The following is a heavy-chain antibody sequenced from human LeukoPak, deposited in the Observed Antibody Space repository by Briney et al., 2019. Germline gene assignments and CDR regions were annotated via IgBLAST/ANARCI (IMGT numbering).Heavy chain of an antibody. CDR1: GFTFSSYS. Sequence: GGSLRLSCAASGFTFSSYSMNWVRQAPGKGLEWVSSISSSSSYIYYADSVKGRFTISRDSAKNSLYLQMNSLRAEDTAVYYCARPQLDFRSGNFDYWGQGTLVTVSS. V-gene: IGHV3-21*01. CDR3: ARPQLDFRSGNFDY. J-gene: IGHJ4*02. D-gene: IGHD3-3*01. CDR2: ISSSSSYI.